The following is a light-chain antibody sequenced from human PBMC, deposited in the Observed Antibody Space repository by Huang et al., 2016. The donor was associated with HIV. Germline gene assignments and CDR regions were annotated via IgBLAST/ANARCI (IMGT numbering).Light chain of an antibody. CDR1: QTLLHSDGKTY. Sequence: DIVLTQTPLSLSVTPGQPASISCRSNQTLLHSDGKTYLYWYLQTAGQAPQLLIYEVFNRFSGVAARLSGRGSGTDFTLKISRVEAGDAGTYYCMQSVQSATFGQGTKLEIK. J-gene: IGKJ1*01. CDR2: EVF. V-gene: IGKV2D-29*01. CDR3: MQSVQSAT.